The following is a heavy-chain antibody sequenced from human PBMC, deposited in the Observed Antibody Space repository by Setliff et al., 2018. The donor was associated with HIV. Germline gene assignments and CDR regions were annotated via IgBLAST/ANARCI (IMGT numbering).Heavy chain of an antibody. CDR1: GFTFGSYA. D-gene: IGHD3-22*01. J-gene: IGHJ6*02. CDR3: ARGHYFKDV. V-gene: IGHV3-66*02. Sequence: GGSLRLSCAPSGFTFGSYAMSWVRQAPGKGLEWVSVIYSGGSTYYADSVKGRFTISRDNSKNTLYLQMNSLRAEDTAVYYCARGHYFKDVWGQGTTVTVSS. CDR2: IYSGGST.